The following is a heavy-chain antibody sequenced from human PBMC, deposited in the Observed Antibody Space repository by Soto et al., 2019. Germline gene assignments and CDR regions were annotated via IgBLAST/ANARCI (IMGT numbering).Heavy chain of an antibody. CDR3: ARVTYSSGWYAGEYGMDV. Sequence: QVQLVESGGGVVQPGRSLRLSCAASGFTFSSYAMHWVRQAPGKGLEWVAVISYDGSNKYYADSVKGRFTISRDNSKNTLYLQMNSLRAEDTAVYYCARVTYSSGWYAGEYGMDVWGQGTTVTVTS. CDR2: ISYDGSNK. D-gene: IGHD6-19*01. V-gene: IGHV3-30-3*01. J-gene: IGHJ6*02. CDR1: GFTFSSYA.